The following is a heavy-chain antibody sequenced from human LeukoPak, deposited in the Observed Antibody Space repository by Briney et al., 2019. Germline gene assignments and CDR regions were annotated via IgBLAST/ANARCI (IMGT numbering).Heavy chain of an antibody. CDR3: ARDARDSWSGYYTATTSGVDY. J-gene: IGHJ4*02. CDR1: GFTFSSYW. D-gene: IGHD3-3*01. V-gene: IGHV3-7*01. CDR2: IKQDGSEK. Sequence: QSGGSLRLSCAASGFTFSSYWMSWVRQAPGKGLEWVANIKQDGSEKYYVDSVKGRFTISRDNAKNSLYLQMNSLRAEDTAVYYCARDARDSWSGYYTATTSGVDYWGQGTLVTVSS.